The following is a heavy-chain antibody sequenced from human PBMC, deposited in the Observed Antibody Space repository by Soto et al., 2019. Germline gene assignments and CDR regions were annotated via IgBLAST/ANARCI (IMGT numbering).Heavy chain of an antibody. CDR3: ATPKRGSSFDN. J-gene: IGHJ4*02. D-gene: IGHD3-10*01. Sequence: EVQLVESGGGLVQPGGSLRFSCAASGFTFSSYWMSWVRQAPGKGLEWVAIIKEDGSVKYYVDSVKGRFTISRDNARNSLYLQMNSLRAEDTAVYYCATPKRGSSFDNWGQGTLVTVSS. V-gene: IGHV3-7*05. CDR2: IKEDGSVK. CDR1: GFTFSSYW.